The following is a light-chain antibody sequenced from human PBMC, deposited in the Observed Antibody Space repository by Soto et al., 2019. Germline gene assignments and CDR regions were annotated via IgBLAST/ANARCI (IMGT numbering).Light chain of an antibody. V-gene: IGKV3-20*01. CDR1: QSVSSNY. CDR2: GAS. J-gene: IGKJ5*01. CDR3: QEYGSSRT. Sequence: EIVLTQSPGTLSLSQGERATLSCRASQSVSSNYLAWYQQKPGQAPRLLIYGASSRATGIPGRFSGSGSGTDFTLTITRLETEDFSVYDCQEYGSSRTFGQGTRLEIK.